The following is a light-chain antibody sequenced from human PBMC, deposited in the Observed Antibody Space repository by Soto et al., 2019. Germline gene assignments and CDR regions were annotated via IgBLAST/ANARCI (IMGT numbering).Light chain of an antibody. CDR2: DAS. J-gene: IGKJ2*01. CDR3: HQRSNWRGP. V-gene: IGKV3-11*01. CDR1: QSVSRY. Sequence: EIVLTQSPVTLSLSPGERATLSCRASQSVSRYLAWYQQRPGQAPSLLIYDASNRATGIPARFSGSGSGTDFTLTISSLEPEDFAVYYCHQRSNWRGPSGQGTKLEIK.